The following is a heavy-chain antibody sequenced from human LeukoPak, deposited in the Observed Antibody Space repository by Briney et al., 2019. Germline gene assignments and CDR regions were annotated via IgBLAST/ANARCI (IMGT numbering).Heavy chain of an antibody. CDR2: IGSSSSYI. D-gene: IGHD3-16*01. CDR1: GFTFSSYS. CDR3: ARSGGGMDDY. J-gene: IGHJ4*02. V-gene: IGHV3-21*01. Sequence: GGSLRLSCAASGFTFSSYSMNWVRQAPGKGLEWVSSIGSSSSYIYYADSVKGRFTISRDNARNSLYLQMNSLRAEDTAVYYCARSGGGMDDYWGQGTLVTVSS.